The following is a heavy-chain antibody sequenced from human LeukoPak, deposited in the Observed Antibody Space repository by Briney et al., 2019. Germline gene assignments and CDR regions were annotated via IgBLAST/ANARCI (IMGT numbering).Heavy chain of an antibody. J-gene: IGHJ4*02. V-gene: IGHV3-23*01. CDR3: AKDQDTAMAPNFDY. CDR1: GFTFSSYA. CDR2: ISGSGGST. Sequence: PGGSLRLSCAASGFTFSSYAMSWVRQAPGKGLEGVSAISGSGGSTYYADSGKGRFTISRDNSKNTLYLQMNSLRAEDTAVYYCAKDQDTAMAPNFDYWGQGTLVTVSS. D-gene: IGHD5-18*01.